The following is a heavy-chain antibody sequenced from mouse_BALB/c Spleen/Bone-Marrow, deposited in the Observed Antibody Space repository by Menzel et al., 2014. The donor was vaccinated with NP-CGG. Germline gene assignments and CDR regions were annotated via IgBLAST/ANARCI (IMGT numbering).Heavy chain of an antibody. D-gene: IGHD3-3*01. CDR2: IYPGDGST. CDR1: GYSFTDYD. CDR3: ARGGIGRSLDY. J-gene: IGHJ4*01. V-gene: IGHV1S56*01. Sequence: VQLQQSGPELVKPGTLVKISCKASGYSFTDYDINWVKQRPGQGLEWIGWIYPGDGSTKYNEKFKGKATLTADRSSSTAYMQLSSLASESSAVYFCARGGIGRSLDYWGQGTSVIVSS.